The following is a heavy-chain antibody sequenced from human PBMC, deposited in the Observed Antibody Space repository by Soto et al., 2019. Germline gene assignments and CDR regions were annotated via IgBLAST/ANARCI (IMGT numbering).Heavy chain of an antibody. Sequence: QVQLQESGPGLVKPSQTLSLTCTVSGGSISSGGYYWSWIRQHPGKGLEWIGYIYYSGSTYYNPSLKSRVTISVDTSNNQFSLKLSSVTAADTAVYYCARDLRYGDYESYGMDVWGQGTTVTVSS. V-gene: IGHV4-31*03. CDR1: GGSISSGGYY. D-gene: IGHD4-17*01. CDR2: IYYSGST. J-gene: IGHJ6*02. CDR3: ARDLRYGDYESYGMDV.